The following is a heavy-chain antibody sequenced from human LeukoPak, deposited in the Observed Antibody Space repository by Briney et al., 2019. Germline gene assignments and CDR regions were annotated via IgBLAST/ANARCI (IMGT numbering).Heavy chain of an antibody. CDR2: IKQDGSEK. Sequence: GGSLRLSCAASGFTFSSNWMSLVRQAPGKGVGWVANIKQDGSEKYYVDSVKGRFTIFRDNAKNSLYLQMNSLRAEDTAVYYCARDDPLWFQDAFDIWGQGTKVTVSS. V-gene: IGHV3-7*01. D-gene: IGHD2-21*01. J-gene: IGHJ3*02. CDR3: ARDDPLWFQDAFDI. CDR1: GFTFSSNW.